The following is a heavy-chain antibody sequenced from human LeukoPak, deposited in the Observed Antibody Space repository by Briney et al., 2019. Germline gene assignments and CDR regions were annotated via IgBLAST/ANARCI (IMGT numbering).Heavy chain of an antibody. CDR2: IIPIFGTA. D-gene: IGHD3-3*01. J-gene: IGHJ4*02. Sequence: SVKVSCKASGGTFSSYAISWVRQAPGQGLEWMGGIIPIFGTANYAQKFQGRVTITADESTSTAYMELSSLRSEDTAVYYCAKGALRFLEWFIWGQGTLVTVSS. CDR3: AKGALRFLEWFI. CDR1: GGTFSSYA. V-gene: IGHV1-69*13.